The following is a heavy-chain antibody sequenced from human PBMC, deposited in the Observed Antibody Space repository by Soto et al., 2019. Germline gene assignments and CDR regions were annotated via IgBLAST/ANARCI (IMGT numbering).Heavy chain of an antibody. CDR2: IIPIFGTA. CDR1: GGTFSSYA. Sequence: QVQLVQSGAEVKKPGSSVKVSCKASGGTFSSYAISWVRQAPGQGLEWMGGIIPIFGTANYAQKFQGRVTITEDESTSTAYMELSSLRSEDTAVYYCARDLGKELRYFDWLLDCWGQGTLVTVSS. CDR3: ARDLGKELRYFDWLLDC. J-gene: IGHJ4*02. V-gene: IGHV1-69*01. D-gene: IGHD3-9*01.